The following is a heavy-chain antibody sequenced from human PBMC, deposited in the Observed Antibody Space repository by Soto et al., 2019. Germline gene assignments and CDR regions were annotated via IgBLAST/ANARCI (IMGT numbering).Heavy chain of an antibody. CDR2: IYWNDDK. CDR3: AHRRGYSYGQDFDY. J-gene: IGHJ4*02. D-gene: IGHD5-18*01. Sequence: QITLKESGPPLVKPTQTLTLTCTFSGFSLSTSGVGVGWIRQPPGKALEWLALIYWNDDKRYSPSLKSRLTITKDTSKNQVVLTMTNMDPVDTATYYCAHRRGYSYGQDFDYWGQGTLVTVSS. CDR1: GFSLSTSGVG. V-gene: IGHV2-5*01.